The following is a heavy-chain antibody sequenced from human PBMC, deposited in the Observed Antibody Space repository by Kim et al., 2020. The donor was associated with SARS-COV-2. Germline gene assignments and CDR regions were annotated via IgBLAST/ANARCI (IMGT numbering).Heavy chain of an antibody. J-gene: IGHJ6*02. CDR3: ARGPMGDGMDV. D-gene: IGHD3-16*01. CDR1: GFRFSTYG. CDR2: IWYDGSIK. V-gene: IGHV3-33*08. Sequence: GGSLRLSCAGSGFRFSTYGMHWVRQAPGKGLEWVAVIWYDGSIKYHADSVKGRFTISRDNSKNTLYLQMNSLRVEDTAVYYCARGPMGDGMDVWGQGTTVTVSS.